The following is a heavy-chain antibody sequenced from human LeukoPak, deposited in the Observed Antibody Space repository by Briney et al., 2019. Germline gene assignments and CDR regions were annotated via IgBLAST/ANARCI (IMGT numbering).Heavy chain of an antibody. CDR3: ARHLRRGHHNLDY. Sequence: GGSLRLSCAASGFTFSSYSMNWVRQAPGEGLEWVSSISSSSSYIYYADSVKGRFTISRDNAKNSLYLQMNSLRAEDTAVYYCARHLRRGHHNLDYWGQGTLVTVSS. V-gene: IGHV3-21*01. CDR2: ISSSSSYI. J-gene: IGHJ4*02. D-gene: IGHD3-10*01. CDR1: GFTFSSYS.